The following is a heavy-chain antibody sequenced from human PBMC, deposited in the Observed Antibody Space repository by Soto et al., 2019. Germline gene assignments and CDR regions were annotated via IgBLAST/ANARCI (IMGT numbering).Heavy chain of an antibody. CDR2: INPSGGST. CDR3: AGQRRPEGWFDP. J-gene: IGHJ5*02. Sequence: SVKVSCKASGYTFASYYMGWVRQATGQGLEWMGIINPSGGSTSYTQEFQGRVTMTRDTSTSTVYMELNSLRVEDTAIYYCAGQRRPEGWFDPWGQGTLVTGSS. V-gene: IGHV1-46*01. CDR1: GYTFASYY.